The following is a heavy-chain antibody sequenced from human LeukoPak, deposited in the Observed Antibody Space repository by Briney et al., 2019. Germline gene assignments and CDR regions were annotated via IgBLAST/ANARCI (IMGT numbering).Heavy chain of an antibody. D-gene: IGHD3-10*01. CDR3: ARDQSHYYYGMDV. J-gene: IGHJ6*02. V-gene: IGHV3-48*04. Sequence: GGSLRLSCVASGFTFSTDSMNWVRQAPGKGLEWVSYVSSGSSMIYYADSVKGRFTISRDNAKNSLYLQMNSLRAEDTAVYYCARDQSHYYYGMDVWGQGTTVTVSS. CDR1: GFTFSTDS. CDR2: VSSGSSMI.